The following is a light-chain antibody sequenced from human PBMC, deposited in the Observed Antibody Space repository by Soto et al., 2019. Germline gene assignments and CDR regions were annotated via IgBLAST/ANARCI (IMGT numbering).Light chain of an antibody. J-gene: IGKJ4*01. V-gene: IGKV3-20*01. CDR1: QSVIINY. CDR3: QQYGSSPLT. CDR2: GAS. Sequence: EVVFTQSPGTLSLSPGERATLSCRASQSVIINYLAWYQQKPGQSPRLLIYGASSRATGIPDRFSGSGSGTDFTLTISRLEPEDFAVYYCQQYGSSPLTFGGGTKVDIK.